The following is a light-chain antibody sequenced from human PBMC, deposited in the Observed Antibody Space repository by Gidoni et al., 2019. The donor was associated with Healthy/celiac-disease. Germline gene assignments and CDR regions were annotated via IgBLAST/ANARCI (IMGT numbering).Light chain of an antibody. Sequence: NFMLTQPHSVSESPGKTVTISCTRSSGSIAINYVQWYQQRPGSSPTTVIYEANQRPSGVPDRFSGSLDSSSNSASLTISGLKTEDEADYYCQSYDSSNLVFGGGTKLTVL. J-gene: IGLJ3*02. CDR3: QSYDSSNLV. CDR2: EAN. V-gene: IGLV6-57*01. CDR1: SGSIAINY.